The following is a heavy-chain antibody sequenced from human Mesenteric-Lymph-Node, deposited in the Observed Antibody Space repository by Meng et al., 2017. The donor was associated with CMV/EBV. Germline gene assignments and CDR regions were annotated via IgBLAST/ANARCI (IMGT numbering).Heavy chain of an antibody. D-gene: IGHD2-15*01. J-gene: IGHJ5*02. Sequence: ASVKVSCKASGYTFTSYYMHWVRQAPGQGLEWMGIINPSGGSTSYAQKFQGRVTMTRDTSTSTVYMELSSLRSEDTAVYYCARVGWVVAMWPVDWFDPWGQGTLVTVSS. V-gene: IGHV1-46*01. CDR3: ARVGWVVAMWPVDWFDP. CDR1: GYTFTSYY. CDR2: INPSGGST.